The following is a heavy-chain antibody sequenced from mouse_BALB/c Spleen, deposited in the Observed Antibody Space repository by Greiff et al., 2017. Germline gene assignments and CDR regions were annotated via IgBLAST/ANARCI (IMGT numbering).Heavy chain of an antibody. CDR2: ISDGGSYT. CDR3: ARDYYGSSPWFAY. D-gene: IGHD1-1*01. V-gene: IGHV5-4*02. Sequence: EVKVEESGGGLVKPGGSLKLSCAASGFTFSDYYMYWVRQTPEKRLEWVATISDGGSYTYYPDSVKGRFTISRDNAKNNLYLQMSSLKSEDTAMYYCARDYYGSSPWFAYWGQGTLVTVSA. J-gene: IGHJ3*01. CDR1: GFTFSDYY.